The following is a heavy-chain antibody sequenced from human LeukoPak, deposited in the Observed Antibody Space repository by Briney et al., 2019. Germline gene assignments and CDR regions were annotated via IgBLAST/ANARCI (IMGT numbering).Heavy chain of an antibody. CDR3: ARVVPGTGFFS. V-gene: IGHV3-21*01. J-gene: IGHJ5*02. D-gene: IGHD2-8*02. CDR2: ISITTRRI. CDR1: GFTFSSYS. Sequence: GGPLRLSWAASGFTFSSYSMNWRRQAPGKGLERVSSISITTRRIYYAYSVKLRFTISRDTAKNPLYLQLNSLRAADPAVYSCARVVPGTGFFSWGQGTLVTVSS.